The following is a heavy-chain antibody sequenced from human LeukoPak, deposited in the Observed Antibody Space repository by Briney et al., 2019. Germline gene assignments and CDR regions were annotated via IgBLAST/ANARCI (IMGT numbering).Heavy chain of an antibody. CDR2: IKQDGSEK. V-gene: IGHV3-7*01. D-gene: IGHD6-13*01. J-gene: IGHJ3*02. CDR3: ARDEAGAVFDAFDI. Sequence: GGSLRLSCAASGFTFSNAWMSWVRQAPGKGLEWVANIKQDGSEKYYVDSVKGRFTISRDNAKNSLYLQMNSLRAEDTAVYYCARDEAGAVFDAFDIWGQGTMVTVSS. CDR1: GFTFSNAW.